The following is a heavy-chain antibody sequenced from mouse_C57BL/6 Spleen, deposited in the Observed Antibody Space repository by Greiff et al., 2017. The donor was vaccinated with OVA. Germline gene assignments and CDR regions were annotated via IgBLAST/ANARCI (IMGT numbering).Heavy chain of an antibody. V-gene: IGHV7-3*01. J-gene: IGHJ4*01. CDR2: IRNKANGYTT. CDR3: ARYCPITTVVPNYAMDY. CDR1: GFTFTDYY. Sequence: EVQRVESGGGLVQPGGSLSLSCAASGFTFTDYYMSWVRQPPGKALEWLGFIRNKANGYTTEYSASVKGRFTISRDNSQSILYLQMNALRAEDSATYYCARYCPITTVVPNYAMDYWGQGTSVTVSS. D-gene: IGHD1-1*01.